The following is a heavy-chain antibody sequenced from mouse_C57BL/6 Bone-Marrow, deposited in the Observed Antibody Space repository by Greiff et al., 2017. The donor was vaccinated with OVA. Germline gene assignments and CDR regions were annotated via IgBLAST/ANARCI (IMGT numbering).Heavy chain of an antibody. V-gene: IGHV7-1*01. CDR3: ARGGAAQAYYFDY. CDR2: SRNKANDYTT. J-gene: IGHJ2*01. D-gene: IGHD3-2*02. Sequence: EVQRVESGGGLVQSGRSLRLSCATSGFTFSDFYMEWVRQAPGKGLEWIAASRNKANDYTTEYSASVKGRFIVSRDTSQSILYLQMNALRAEDTAIYYCARGGAAQAYYFDYWGQGTTLTVSS. CDR1: GFTFSDFY.